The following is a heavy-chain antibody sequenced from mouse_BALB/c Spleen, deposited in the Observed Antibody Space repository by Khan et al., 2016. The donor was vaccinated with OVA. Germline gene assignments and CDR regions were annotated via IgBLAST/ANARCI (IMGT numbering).Heavy chain of an antibody. CDR3: ARQPYYHYAVMDY. V-gene: IGHV2-6-1*01. D-gene: IGHD2-10*01. CDR1: GFSLTNYG. CDR2: MWGVGSA. Sequence: VQLQESGPGLVAPSQSLSITCNTSGFSLTNYGVHWVRQPPGKGLEWMVFMWGVGSATYTSTQKFKLTVSMAKSKCQVFLYVNSLQPDDTAMYVCARQPYYHYAVMDYWGQGTSVTVSA. J-gene: IGHJ4*01.